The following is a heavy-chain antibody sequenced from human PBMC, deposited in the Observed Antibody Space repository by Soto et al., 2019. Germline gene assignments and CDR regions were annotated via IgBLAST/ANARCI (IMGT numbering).Heavy chain of an antibody. D-gene: IGHD6-13*01. CDR3: YSSSWFLS. CDR2: IKSKTDGETI. Sequence: GGSLRLSCAASGVNFKNAWMNWVRQAPGKGLEWVGRIKSKTDGETIAYAAPVKGRFTSSRDDSENKLHLQMNSLKSEDTAVYYCYSSSWFLSWGQGALVTVSS. CDR1: GVNFKNAW. J-gene: IGHJ5*02. V-gene: IGHV3-15*07.